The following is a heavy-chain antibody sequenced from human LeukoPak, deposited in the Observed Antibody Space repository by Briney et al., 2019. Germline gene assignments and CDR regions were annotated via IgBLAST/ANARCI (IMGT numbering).Heavy chain of an antibody. CDR2: INPNSGGT. Sequence: ASVKVSCKASGYTFTGYYMHWVRQAPGQGLEWMGWINPNSGGTNYAQKFQGRVTMTRDTSISTAYMELSRLRSGDTAVYYCARDVICSGGSCYSPVDVWGQGTTVTVSS. CDR3: ARDVICSGGSCYSPVDV. CDR1: GYTFTGYY. D-gene: IGHD2-15*01. V-gene: IGHV1-2*02. J-gene: IGHJ6*02.